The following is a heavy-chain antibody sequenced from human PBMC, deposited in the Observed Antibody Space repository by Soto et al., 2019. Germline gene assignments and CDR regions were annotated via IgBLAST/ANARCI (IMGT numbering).Heavy chain of an antibody. J-gene: IGHJ4*02. CDR1: GYTFTSYY. D-gene: IGHD3-22*01. CDR3: ARDIGEYYYDSSGYYGY. V-gene: IGHV1-46*01. Sequence: ASMKFSCKASGYTFTSYYMHGVRQAPGQGLEWMGIIDPSGGSTRYAQKFQGRVTMTRDTSTSTVYMELSSLRSEDTAVYYCARDIGEYYYDSSGYYGYWGQGTLVTVSS. CDR2: IDPSGGST.